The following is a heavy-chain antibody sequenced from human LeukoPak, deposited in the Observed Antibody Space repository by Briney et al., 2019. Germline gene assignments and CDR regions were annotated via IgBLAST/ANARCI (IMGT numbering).Heavy chain of an antibody. J-gene: IGHJ4*02. CDR3: AREIHSRLDY. CDR1: GYTFISYD. Sequence: ASVKVSCNASGYTFISYDNNWVWQATGPGLEWMGWMNPNSYNTGYAQKFQRRVTMTRNPPFSAVYTELSNLRSEDTAVYSCAREIHSRLDYWGQGTLVTVSS. V-gene: IGHV1-8*01. CDR2: MNPNSYNT. D-gene: IGHD5-18*01.